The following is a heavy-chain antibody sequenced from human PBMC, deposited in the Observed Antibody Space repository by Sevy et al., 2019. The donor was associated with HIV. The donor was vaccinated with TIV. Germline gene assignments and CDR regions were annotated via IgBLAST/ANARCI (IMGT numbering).Heavy chain of an antibody. CDR1: GFTFSSYD. D-gene: IGHD2-2*01. Sequence: GGSLRLSCAASGFTFSSYDMNWVRQAPGKGLEWVANIKKDGSEKYYVDSVKGRFTISRDNAKNSLYLQMNSLRAEDTAVYYCARDCSSSSCLWGMDVWGQGTTVTVSS. CDR2: IKKDGSEK. V-gene: IGHV3-7*03. CDR3: ARDCSSSSCLWGMDV. J-gene: IGHJ6*02.